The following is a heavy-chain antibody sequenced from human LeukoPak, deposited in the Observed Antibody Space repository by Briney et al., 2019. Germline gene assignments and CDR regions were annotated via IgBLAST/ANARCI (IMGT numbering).Heavy chain of an antibody. V-gene: IGHV3-7*05. J-gene: IGHJ3*02. Sequence: GGSLRLSCAASGFTFSYYWMSWVRQSPGKGLEWVANIKRDGSEKHYVDSVKGRFTISRGNAENSLYLQMNSLRPEDTAVYYCARARDYGSGKANGFDIWGQGTMVAVSS. D-gene: IGHD3-10*01. CDR3: ARARDYGSGKANGFDI. CDR2: IKRDGSEK. CDR1: GFTFSYYW.